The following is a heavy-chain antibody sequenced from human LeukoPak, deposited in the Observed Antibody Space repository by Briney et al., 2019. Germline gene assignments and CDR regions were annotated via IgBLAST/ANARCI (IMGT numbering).Heavy chain of an antibody. D-gene: IGHD6-6*01. Sequence: SETLSLTCAVYGGSFSGYYWSWIRQPPGKGLEWIGEINHSGSTNYNPSLKSRVTISVDTSKNQFPLKLSSVTAADTAVYYCAADSSSRDYWGQGTLVTVSS. J-gene: IGHJ4*02. CDR1: GGSFSGYY. CDR2: INHSGST. V-gene: IGHV4-34*01. CDR3: AADSSSRDY.